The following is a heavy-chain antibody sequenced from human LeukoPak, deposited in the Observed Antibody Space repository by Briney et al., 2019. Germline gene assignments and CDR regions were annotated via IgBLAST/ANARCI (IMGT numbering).Heavy chain of an antibody. J-gene: IGHJ4*02. CDR2: IYSGGST. Sequence: GGSLRLSCAASGFTVSSNYMSWVRQAPGKGLEWVSVIYSGGSTYYANSVKGRFTISRDNFENTVYLQMNSLRAEDTAVYYCARASGTGSYILDYWGQGTLLTVSP. CDR1: GFTVSSNY. D-gene: IGHD1-26*01. CDR3: ARASGTGSYILDY. V-gene: IGHV3-66*01.